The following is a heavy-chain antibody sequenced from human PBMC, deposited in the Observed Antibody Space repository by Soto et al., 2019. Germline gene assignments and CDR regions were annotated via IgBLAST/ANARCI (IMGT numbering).Heavy chain of an antibody. D-gene: IGHD4-17*01. CDR2: IWYDGSKK. CDR3: ARDLTVITSEFGY. J-gene: IGHJ4*02. V-gene: IGHV3-33*01. Sequence: QVQLVESGGGVFHPGRPLGPSGAGPGSASINLGSHGSRRAPGKGLEWLAVIWYDGSKKYYADSVKGRFTISRDNSKNTLYLQMTSLRAEDTAVYYCARDLTVITSEFGYWGQGTLVTVSS. CDR1: GSASINLG.